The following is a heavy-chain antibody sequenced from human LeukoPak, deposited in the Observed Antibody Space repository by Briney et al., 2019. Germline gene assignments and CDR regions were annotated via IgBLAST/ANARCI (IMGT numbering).Heavy chain of an antibody. D-gene: IGHD5-12*01. CDR1: GYTLTELS. CDR2: FDPEDGET. Sequence: ASVKVSCKVSGYTLTELSMHWVRQAPGKGLEWMGGFDPEDGETIYAQKFQGRVTMTEDTSTDTAYMELSSLRSEDTAVCYCATKPLRYSGYDYRDYWGQGTLVTVSS. CDR3: ATKPLRYSGYDYRDY. J-gene: IGHJ4*02. V-gene: IGHV1-24*01.